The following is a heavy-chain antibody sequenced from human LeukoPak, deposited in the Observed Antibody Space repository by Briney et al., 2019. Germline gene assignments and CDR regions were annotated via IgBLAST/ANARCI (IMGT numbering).Heavy chain of an antibody. CDR3: ARARGYSSFDY. CDR2: IKEDGSEI. D-gene: IGHD4-23*01. V-gene: IGHV3-7*01. CDR1: AFTFSNYW. Sequence: GGSLRLSCAASAFTFSNYWMSWVRQAPGKGLEWVANIKEDGSEINYVDSVKGRFTISRDNAKNSLYLQMNSLTVDDTAVYYCARARGYSSFDYWGQGTLVTVSS. J-gene: IGHJ4*02.